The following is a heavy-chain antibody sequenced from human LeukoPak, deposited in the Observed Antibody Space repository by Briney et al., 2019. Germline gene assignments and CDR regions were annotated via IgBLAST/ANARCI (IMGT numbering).Heavy chain of an antibody. V-gene: IGHV4-4*07. CDR3: ARQGMGDHRVFDY. CDR1: GDSISSYY. D-gene: IGHD2-21*02. CDR2: IYDSGPT. J-gene: IGHJ4*02. Sequence: SETLSLTCTVSGDSISSYYWSWIRQPAGKGLEWVGRIYDSGPTNYNPSLKSRVTMSVDTSKNEFSLNLISVTAADTAVFYCARQGMGDHRVFDYWGQGTLVTVSS.